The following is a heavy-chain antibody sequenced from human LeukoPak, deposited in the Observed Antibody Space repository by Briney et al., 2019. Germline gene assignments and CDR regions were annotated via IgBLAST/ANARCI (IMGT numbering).Heavy chain of an antibody. CDR3: AKGPVVVPAAIDKNFDY. CDR1: GFTFSSYG. Sequence: GGSLRLSCAASGFTFSSYGMHWVRQAPGKGLEWVAFIRYDGSNKCYADSVKGRFTISRDNSKNTLYLQMNSLRAEDTAVYYCAKGPVVVPAAIDKNFDYWGQGTLVTVSS. J-gene: IGHJ4*02. CDR2: IRYDGSNK. D-gene: IGHD2-2*01. V-gene: IGHV3-30*02.